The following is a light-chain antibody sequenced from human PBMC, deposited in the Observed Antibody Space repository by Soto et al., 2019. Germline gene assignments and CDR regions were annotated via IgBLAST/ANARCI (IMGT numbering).Light chain of an antibody. CDR1: RSVSSTY. J-gene: IGKJ2*01. Sequence: EIVLTQSPGTLSLSPGEGATLSCRASRSVSSTYLAWYQQKPGRAPSLLIHGASTRAAGIPDRFSASGSGTHFTLTINRLEPEDFAVYFCQQFGTSPYTFGEGTTVEIK. CDR2: GAS. CDR3: QQFGTSPYT. V-gene: IGKV3-20*01.